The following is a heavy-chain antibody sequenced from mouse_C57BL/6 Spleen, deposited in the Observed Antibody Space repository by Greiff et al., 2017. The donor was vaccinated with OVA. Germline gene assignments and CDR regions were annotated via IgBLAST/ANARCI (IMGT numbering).Heavy chain of an antibody. CDR3: ARSGRGGPYWYFDV. J-gene: IGHJ1*03. CDR1: GYTFTSYW. V-gene: IGHV1-53*01. CDR2: INPSNGGT. Sequence: QVQLQQPGTELVKPGASVKLSCKASGYTFTSYWMHWVKQRPGQGLEWIGNINPSNGGTNYNEKFKSKATLTVDKSSSTAYMQLSSLTSEDSAVYYCARSGRGGPYWYFDVWGTGTTVTVSS.